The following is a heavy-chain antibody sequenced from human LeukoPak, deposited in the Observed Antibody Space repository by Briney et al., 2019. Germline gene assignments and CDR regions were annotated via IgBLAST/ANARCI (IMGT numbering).Heavy chain of an antibody. D-gene: IGHD2-21*01. V-gene: IGHV3-48*03. J-gene: IGHJ4*02. CDR3: ARDYSGDEDFDY. Sequence: GGSLRLPCAVSGFTFSNYEMNWVRQAPGKGLEWLSFISSSGDIKLYADSVKGRFTISRDDAKNSVYLQMNSLRDEDTAVYYCARDYSGDEDFDYWGQGTLVTVSS. CDR2: ISSSGDIK. CDR1: GFTFSNYE.